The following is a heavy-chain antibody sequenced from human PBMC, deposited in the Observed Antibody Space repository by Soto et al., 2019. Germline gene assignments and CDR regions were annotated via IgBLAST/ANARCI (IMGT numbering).Heavy chain of an antibody. Sequence: QVQLVQSGAEVKKPGSSVKVSCKASGGTFSSYAINWVRQAPGQGLEWMGGIIPIFGTANYAQKFQGRVTIIADESTSTAYMELSSLISEDTAVYYCATLRDGYNPNPDYWYFDLWGRGTLVTVSS. V-gene: IGHV1-69*12. CDR2: IIPIFGTA. CDR3: ATLRDGYNPNPDYWYFDL. J-gene: IGHJ2*01. CDR1: GGTFSSYA. D-gene: IGHD5-12*01.